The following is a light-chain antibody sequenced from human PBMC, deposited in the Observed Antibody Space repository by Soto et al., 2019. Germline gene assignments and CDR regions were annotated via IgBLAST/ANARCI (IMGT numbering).Light chain of an antibody. CDR2: GAS. CDR1: QSLSRN. Sequence: EIMMTQSPATLSVSPGERATLSCRASQSLSRNLAWYQQKPGQAPRLLIYGASTRASGIPARFSVSGSGTEFTRTISSLQSDDFALYYCHHYNDWPPAITFGPGTKVELK. J-gene: IGKJ3*01. CDR3: HHYNDWPPAIT. V-gene: IGKV3-15*01.